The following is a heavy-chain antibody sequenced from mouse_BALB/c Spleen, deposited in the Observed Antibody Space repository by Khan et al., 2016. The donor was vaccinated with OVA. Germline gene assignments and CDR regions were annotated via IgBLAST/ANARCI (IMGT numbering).Heavy chain of an antibody. J-gene: IGHJ2*01. CDR1: GFSLTDYG. V-gene: IGHV2-6-5*01. D-gene: IGHD1-1*01. CDR2: IWSGGST. CDR3: AKEDYGSSSFDY. Sequence: QMQLEESGPGLVAPSQSLSITCTVSGFSLTDYGVSWIRQPPGKGLEWLGAIWSGGSTYYNLTLKSRLSISKDNSKSQVFLKMNSLQIDDTAMYYCAKEDYGSSSFDYWGQGTTLTVSS.